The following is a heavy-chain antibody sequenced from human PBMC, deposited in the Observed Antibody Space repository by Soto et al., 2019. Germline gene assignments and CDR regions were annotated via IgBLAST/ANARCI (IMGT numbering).Heavy chain of an antibody. V-gene: IGHV4-59*11. CDR1: GDSISSHY. CDR3: ARVSTSASGSYYTLDY. CDR2: GST. D-gene: IGHD3-10*01. J-gene: IGHJ4*02. Sequence: SETLSLTCTVSGDSISSHYWSWIRQPPGKGLEWIGFGSTKYNPSLKSRIRISVDTSKNQFSLNLTSATAADTAVYYCARVSTSASGSYYTLDYWGQGTLVT.